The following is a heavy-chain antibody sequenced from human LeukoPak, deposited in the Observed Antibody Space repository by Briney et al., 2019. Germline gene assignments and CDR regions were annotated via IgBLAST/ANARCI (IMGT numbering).Heavy chain of an antibody. V-gene: IGHV1-8*01. CDR1: GYTFTIYD. D-gene: IGHD2-15*01. CDR2: MNPNSGNT. J-gene: IGHJ4*02. Sequence: ASVKVSCKASGYTFTIYDINWVRQAPGQGLEWMGWMNPNSGNTGYAQKFQGRVTMTRNTSISTAYMELSSLRSEDTAVYYCAILGYCSGGSCYWEVGYWGQGTLVTVSS. CDR3: AILGYCSGGSCYWEVGY.